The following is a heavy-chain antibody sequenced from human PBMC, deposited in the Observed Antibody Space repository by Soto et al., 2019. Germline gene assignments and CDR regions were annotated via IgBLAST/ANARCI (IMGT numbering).Heavy chain of an antibody. Sequence: TLSLAWTFAGGSIRSDYWSWRRQPPGKGLEGIGYIYYSGSTNYNPSLKSRVTISVDTSTNQFFLTLTSVTAADTAVYFCPQIIVGVTLDLSGQPPLLTLSS. CDR1: GGSIRSDY. CDR3: PQIIVGVTLDL. V-gene: IGHV4-59*01. D-gene: IGHD1-26*01. CDR2: IYYSGST. J-gene: IGHJ5*02.